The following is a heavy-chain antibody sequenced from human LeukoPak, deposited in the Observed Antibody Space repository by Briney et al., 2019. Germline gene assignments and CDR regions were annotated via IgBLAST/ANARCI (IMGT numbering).Heavy chain of an antibody. J-gene: IGHJ4*02. V-gene: IGHV1-46*01. D-gene: IGHD2-2*02. Sequence: ASVKVSCKASGYTFSNYYMHWVRRAPGEGLEWMGIINPTGTGTSYAQKFQDRVTMTRDTSTSTLYMELSSLRSEDTAVYYCARGYCGSTTCYTGWKQLWPDDYWGQGTLVTVSS. CDR2: INPTGTGT. CDR1: GYTFSNYY. CDR3: ARGYCGSTTCYTGWKQLWPDDY.